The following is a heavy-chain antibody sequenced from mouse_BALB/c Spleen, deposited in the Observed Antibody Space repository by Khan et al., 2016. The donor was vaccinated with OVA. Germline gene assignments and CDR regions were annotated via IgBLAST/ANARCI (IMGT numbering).Heavy chain of an antibody. J-gene: IGHJ2*01. CDR3: ARKNGSDFDY. CDR2: INPHIGET. Sequence: EVQLQQSGPELVKPVASVKISCKASGYSFTGYFMNWVMQSHGKSLEWIGRINPHIGETFYNQKFVGKATLTVDESSSTAHMELRSLASEDSAVYFCARKNGSDFDYWGQGTTLTVSS. V-gene: IGHV1-20*02. D-gene: IGHD1-1*01. CDR1: GYSFTGYF.